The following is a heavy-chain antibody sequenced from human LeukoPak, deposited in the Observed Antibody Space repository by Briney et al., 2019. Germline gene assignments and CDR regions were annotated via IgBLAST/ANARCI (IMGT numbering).Heavy chain of an antibody. Sequence: SETLSLTCTVSGGSISRSSYYWGWIRQPAGKGLEWIGRIYTSGSTNYNPSLKSRVTISVDTSKNQFSLKLSSVTAADTAVYYCARVTGDDFWSGYYSYYMDVWGKGTTVTDSS. CDR1: GGSISRSSYY. V-gene: IGHV4-61*02. CDR2: IYTSGST. J-gene: IGHJ6*03. CDR3: ARVTGDDFWSGYYSYYMDV. D-gene: IGHD3-3*01.